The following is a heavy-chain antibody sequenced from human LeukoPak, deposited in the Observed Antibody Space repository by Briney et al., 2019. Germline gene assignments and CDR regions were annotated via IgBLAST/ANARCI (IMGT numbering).Heavy chain of an antibody. J-gene: IGHJ4*02. CDR1: GFTFSTSD. D-gene: IGHD3-3*01. Sequence: GGSLRLSCEGSGFTFSTSDMNWVRQAPGKGLEWISGLSGSDDSTYYADSVVGRFTIYRDTSKNTLYLQMNSLRAEDTAVYYCAKDNRAPLRFLEWLLPVDYWGQGTLVTVSS. V-gene: IGHV3-23*01. CDR3: AKDNRAPLRFLEWLLPVDY. CDR2: LSGSDDST.